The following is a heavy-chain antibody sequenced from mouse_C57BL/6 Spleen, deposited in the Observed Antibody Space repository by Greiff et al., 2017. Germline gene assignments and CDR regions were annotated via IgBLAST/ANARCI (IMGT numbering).Heavy chain of an antibody. CDR1: GFTFSSYA. J-gene: IGHJ2*01. CDR2: ISDGGSYT. Sequence: EVQLMESGGGLVKPGASLKLSCAASGFTFSSYAMPWVRQTPEKRLEWVATISDGGSYTYYPDNLKGRFTISRDKAKNNLYLQLSHLTSEDTAVYYCARGPRYYFDYWGQGTTLTVSS. D-gene: IGHD1-1*01. CDR3: ARGPRYYFDY. V-gene: IGHV5-4*01.